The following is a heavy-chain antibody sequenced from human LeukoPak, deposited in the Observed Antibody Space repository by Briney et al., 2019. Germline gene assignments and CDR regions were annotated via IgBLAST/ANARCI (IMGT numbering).Heavy chain of an antibody. CDR2: INPNSGGT. J-gene: IGHJ5*02. CDR3: AASIAAAENWFDP. Sequence: ASVKVSCKASGYTFTGYYKHWVRQAPGQGLEWMGWINPNSGGTNYAQKFQGRVTMTRDTSISTAYMELSRLRSDDTAVYYCAASIAAAENWFDPWGQGTLVTVSS. CDR1: GYTFTGYY. D-gene: IGHD6-13*01. V-gene: IGHV1-2*02.